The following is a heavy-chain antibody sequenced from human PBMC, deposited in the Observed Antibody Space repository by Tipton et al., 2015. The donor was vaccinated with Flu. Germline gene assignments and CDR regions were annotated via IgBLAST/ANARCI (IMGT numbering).Heavy chain of an antibody. J-gene: IGHJ4*02. V-gene: IGHV3-11*04. Sequence: SLRLSCAASGFPFSDHYMDWVRQAPGKGLEWVSLISPSGTTRYYADSVKGRISISRDNAKNELYLELNSLRAEDTAVYYCARGFIRLCDYWGQGALVIVSP. CDR1: GFPFSDHY. CDR2: ISPSGTTR. D-gene: IGHD3-16*01. CDR3: ARGFIRLCDY.